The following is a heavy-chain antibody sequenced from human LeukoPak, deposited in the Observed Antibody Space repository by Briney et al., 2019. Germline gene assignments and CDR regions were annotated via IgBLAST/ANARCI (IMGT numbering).Heavy chain of an antibody. CDR1: GGSISSYY. CDR3: ARWRTDYYYYGMDV. V-gene: IGHV4-59*01. D-gene: IGHD1-14*01. CDR2: IYYSGST. Sequence: PSETLSLTCTVSGGSISSYYWSWIRQPPGKGLEWIGYIYYSGSTNYNPSLKSRVTISVDTSKNQFSLKLSSVTAADTAVYYCARWRTDYYYYGMDVWGQGTTVTVSS. J-gene: IGHJ6*02.